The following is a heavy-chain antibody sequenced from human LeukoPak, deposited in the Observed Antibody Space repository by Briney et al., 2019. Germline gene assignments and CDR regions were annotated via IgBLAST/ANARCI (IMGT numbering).Heavy chain of an antibody. CDR3: AKAVRSMVAGGGYFDS. D-gene: IGHD3-10*01. V-gene: IGHV3-23*01. J-gene: IGHJ4*02. Sequence: PGGSLRLSCAASGFAFSNYAMSWVRQAPGKGLEWVSSLSGGGDSRYYADSVMGRFTISRDNSKNTLYLQMNSLRAEDPAVYYCAKAVRSMVAGGGYFDSWGQGTLVTVSS. CDR2: LSGGGDSR. CDR1: GFAFSNYA.